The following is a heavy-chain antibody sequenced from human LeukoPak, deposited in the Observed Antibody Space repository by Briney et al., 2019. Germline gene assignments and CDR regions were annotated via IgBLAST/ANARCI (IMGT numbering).Heavy chain of an antibody. Sequence: GGSLRLSCAASGFTFSDYYMSWIRQAPGKGLEWVSYISSSGSTIYYADSVKGRFTISRDNAKNSLYLQMNSLRAEDTAVYYCARCAYYDFWRDYYYYMDVWGKGTTVTVSS. CDR1: GFTFSDYY. J-gene: IGHJ6*03. CDR3: ARCAYYDFWRDYYYYMDV. D-gene: IGHD3-3*01. V-gene: IGHV3-11*01. CDR2: ISSSGSTI.